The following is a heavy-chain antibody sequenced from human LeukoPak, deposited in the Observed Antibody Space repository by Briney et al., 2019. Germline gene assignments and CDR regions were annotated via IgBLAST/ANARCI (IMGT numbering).Heavy chain of an antibody. Sequence: SQTLSLTCTVSGGSISSGGYYWSWIRQHPGTGLEWIGYIYYSGSTYYNPSLKSRVTISVDTSKNQFSLKLSSVTAADTAVYYCARDGRYYYGSGSYYYGMDVWGQGTTVTVSS. D-gene: IGHD3-10*01. CDR1: GGSISSGGYY. CDR2: IYYSGST. CDR3: ARDGRYYYGSGSYYYGMDV. J-gene: IGHJ6*02. V-gene: IGHV4-31*03.